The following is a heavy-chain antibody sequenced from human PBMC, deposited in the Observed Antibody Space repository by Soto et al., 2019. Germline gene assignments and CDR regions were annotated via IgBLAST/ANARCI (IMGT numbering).Heavy chain of an antibody. J-gene: IGHJ5*02. CDR2: MNPSSGNT. CDR1: GYTFTSCD. V-gene: IGHV1-8*01. D-gene: IGHD6-13*01. CDR3: ARRLLGYSSSIDP. Sequence: ASVKVSCKASGYTFTSCDINWVRQATGQGLEWMGWMNPSSGNTGYAQKFQGRVTMTRNTSIGTAYMELSSLRSEDTAVYYCARRLLGYSSSIDPWGQGTLVTVSS.